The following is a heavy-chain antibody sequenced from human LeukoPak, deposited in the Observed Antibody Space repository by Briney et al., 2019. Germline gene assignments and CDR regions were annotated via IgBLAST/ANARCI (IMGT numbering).Heavy chain of an antibody. V-gene: IGHV3-11*06. J-gene: IGHJ4*02. D-gene: IGHD4/OR15-4a*01. CDR3: ARDLHGYGSNAFDY. Sequence: GGSLRLSCAASGFTFSDYYMSWIRQAPGKGLEWVSYISSSSSYTNYADSVKGRFTISRDNAKNSLYLQMNSLRAEDTAVYYCARDLHGYGSNAFDYWGQGTLVTVSS. CDR1: GFTFSDYY. CDR2: ISSSSSYT.